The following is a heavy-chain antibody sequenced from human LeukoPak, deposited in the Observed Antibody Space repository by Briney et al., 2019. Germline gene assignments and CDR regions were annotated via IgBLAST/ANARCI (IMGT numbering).Heavy chain of an antibody. V-gene: IGHV4-59*01. Sequence: SETLSLTCTHPGGSPRGFFWSWVRQPPGKGLEWLGCIDYSGITQYNPSLKSRVTISVDTSKQQFSLKLSSVTAADTAVYYCARDLELERNRRNYCEPWGEETLVTVSS. D-gene: IGHD1-1*01. CDR3: ARDLELERNRRNYCEP. CDR1: GGSPRGFF. CDR2: IDYSGIT. J-gene: IGHJ5*02.